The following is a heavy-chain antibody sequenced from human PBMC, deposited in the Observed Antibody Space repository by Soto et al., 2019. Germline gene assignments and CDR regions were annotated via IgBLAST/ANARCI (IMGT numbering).Heavy chain of an antibody. CDR3: ARDSAVRGVPYGMDV. CDR2: IYYSGST. Sequence: QVQLQESGPGLVKPSQTLSLTCTVSVGSISSGGYYWSWIRQHPGKGLEWIGYIYYSGSTYYNPSLKSRVTISVDTSKNQFSLKLSSVTAADTAVYYCARDSAVRGVPYGMDVWGQGTTVTVSS. CDR1: VGSISSGGYY. D-gene: IGHD3-10*01. V-gene: IGHV4-31*03. J-gene: IGHJ6*02.